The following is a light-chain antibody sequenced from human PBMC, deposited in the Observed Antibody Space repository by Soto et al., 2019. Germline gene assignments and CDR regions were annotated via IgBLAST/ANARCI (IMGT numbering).Light chain of an antibody. CDR1: SSDVGGYNY. J-gene: IGLJ2*01. V-gene: IGLV2-11*01. Sequence: QSALTQPRSVSGAPGQSVTISCTGTSSDVGGYNYVSWYQQHPGKAPKLMIYDVSQRHSGVPDRFSGSKSGNTASLNISGLQHEDEADYSCCSYAGSHFLFGGGTKLTVL. CDR3: CSYAGSHFL. CDR2: DVS.